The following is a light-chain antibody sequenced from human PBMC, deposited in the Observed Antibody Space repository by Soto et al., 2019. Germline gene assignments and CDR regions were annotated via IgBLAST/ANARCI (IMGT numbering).Light chain of an antibody. V-gene: IGLV2-14*03. Sequence: QSALTQPASVSGSPGQSITISCTGTSSDIGGYNHVSWYQQHPGRAPKLIIYDVSHRPSGISNRFSGLKSGNTASLTISGLQAEDDADYYCSSYTSTSAVFGGGTKLTVL. CDR1: SSDIGGYNH. J-gene: IGLJ3*02. CDR2: DVS. CDR3: SSYTSTSAV.